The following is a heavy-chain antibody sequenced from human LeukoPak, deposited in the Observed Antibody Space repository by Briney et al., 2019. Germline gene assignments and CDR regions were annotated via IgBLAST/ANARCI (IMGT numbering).Heavy chain of an antibody. CDR3: ARGVAAKPFDY. Sequence: SETLSLTCAVYGGSFSGYYWSWIRQPPGKGLEWIGEINHSGSTNYNPSLKSRVTISVDTSKNQFSLKLSSVTAADTAVYYCARGVAAKPFDYWGQGTLVTVSS. D-gene: IGHD6-13*01. V-gene: IGHV4-34*01. J-gene: IGHJ4*02. CDR2: INHSGST. CDR1: GGSFSGYY.